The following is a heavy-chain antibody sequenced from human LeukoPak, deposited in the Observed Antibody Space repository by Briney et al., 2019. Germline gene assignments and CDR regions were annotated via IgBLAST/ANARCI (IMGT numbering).Heavy chain of an antibody. D-gene: IGHD3-22*01. CDR1: GYSFTSYW. Sequence: GESLKISCKGSGYSFTSYWIGWVRQMPGKGLEWMGIIYPGDSDTRYSPSFQGQVTISVDKSISTAYLQWSSLKASDTAMYYCARGPYYYDTSGYYYFDYWGQGTLVTVSS. J-gene: IGHJ4*02. CDR3: ARGPYYYDTSGYYYFDY. V-gene: IGHV5-51*01. CDR2: IYPGDSDT.